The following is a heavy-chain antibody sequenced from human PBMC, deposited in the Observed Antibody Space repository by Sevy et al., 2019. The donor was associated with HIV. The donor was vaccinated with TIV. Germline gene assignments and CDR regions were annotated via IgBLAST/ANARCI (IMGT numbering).Heavy chain of an antibody. CDR3: TTKHVLWSGYYYFDY. Sequence: GGSLRLSCAASGLTFNNAWMTWVRQAPGMGLEWVGRIKSKTDGGTTDYAAPVKSRFTISRDDSKNTLYLQMNSLKTEDTAVYYCTTKHVLWSGYYYFDYWGQGTLVTVSS. V-gene: IGHV3-15*01. CDR2: IKSKTDGGTT. CDR1: GLTFNNAW. J-gene: IGHJ4*02. D-gene: IGHD3-3*01.